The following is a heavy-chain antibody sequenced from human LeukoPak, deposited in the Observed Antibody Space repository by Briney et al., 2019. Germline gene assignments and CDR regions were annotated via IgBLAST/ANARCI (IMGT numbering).Heavy chain of an antibody. CDR1: GGSITSGSYY. CDR2: VYMNGNT. CDR3: VRGSCGVDCPKYNWFDP. Sequence: PSETLSLTCTVSGGSITSGSYYWTWIRQSAGGGLEWIGRVYMNGNTHYNPSLTSRVSISVDTANNQFSLNLGSVTAADMAVYYCVRGSCGVDCPKYNWFDPWGQGTLVTVSS. J-gene: IGHJ5*02. D-gene: IGHD2-21*01. V-gene: IGHV4-61*02.